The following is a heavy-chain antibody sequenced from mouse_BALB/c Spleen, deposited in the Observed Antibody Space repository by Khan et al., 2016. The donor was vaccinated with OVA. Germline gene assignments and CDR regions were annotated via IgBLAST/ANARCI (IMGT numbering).Heavy chain of an antibody. V-gene: IGHV2-9*02. D-gene: IGHD1-3*01. CDR2: IWAGGST. Sequence: VQLQESGPGLVAPSQSLSITCTVSGFSLTSYGVHWVRQPPGKGLEWLGVIWAGGSTNYNYALMSRLSILNANSKNQVFLKMDSLQTDDTAMYYCARREDIWGQGTTLTVSS. CDR3: ARREDI. J-gene: IGHJ2*01. CDR1: GFSLTSYG.